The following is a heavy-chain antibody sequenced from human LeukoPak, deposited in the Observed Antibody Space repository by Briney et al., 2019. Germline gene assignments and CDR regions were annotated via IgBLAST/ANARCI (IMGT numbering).Heavy chain of an antibody. CDR1: GGSISSGSYY. V-gene: IGHV4-61*02. Sequence: PSQTLSLTCTVSGGSISSGSYYWSWIRQPAGKGLEWIGRIYTSGSTNYNPSLKSRVTISVDTSKNQFSLKLSSVTAADTAVYYCARVWSHCSSTSCPDYWGQGTLVTVSS. CDR2: IYTSGST. J-gene: IGHJ4*02. CDR3: ARVWSHCSSTSCPDY. D-gene: IGHD2-2*01.